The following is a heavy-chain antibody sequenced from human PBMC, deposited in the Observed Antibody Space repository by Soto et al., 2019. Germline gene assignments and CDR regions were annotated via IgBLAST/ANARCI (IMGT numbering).Heavy chain of an antibody. Sequence: EVQLVETGGGLTQPGGSLRLSCENSGFTVNSDYMSWVRQAPGKGLGWVSIIYAGGSTYYADSVRGRFTISSDNSWNTLYVQINSLRVEDTAVYYCARSVDYGYIHHWGQGTLFNVSS. D-gene: IGHD3-10*01. CDR1: GFTVNSDY. V-gene: IGHV3-53*02. CDR2: IYAGGST. CDR3: ARSVDYGYIHH. J-gene: IGHJ4*02.